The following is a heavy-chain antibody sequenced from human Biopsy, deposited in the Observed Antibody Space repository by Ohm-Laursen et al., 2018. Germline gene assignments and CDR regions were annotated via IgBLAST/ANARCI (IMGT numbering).Heavy chain of an antibody. CDR2: IFYGGIT. V-gene: IGHV4-39*01. Sequence: SETLSLTCTVSGGSISSETNYWGWIRQPPRKGLEWIGSIFYGGITYYNPSLKSRVTISVDTSKNQFSLNLSSVTGADTAVYYCARHPTGFWFDPWGQGTLVTVSS. CDR3: ARHPTGFWFDP. J-gene: IGHJ5*02. CDR1: GGSISSETNY.